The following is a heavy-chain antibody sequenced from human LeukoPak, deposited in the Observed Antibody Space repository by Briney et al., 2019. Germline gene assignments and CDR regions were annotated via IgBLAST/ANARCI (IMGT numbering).Heavy chain of an antibody. CDR3: ARVSVVVPAAIWFDP. CDR1: GYSISSGYY. V-gene: IGHV4-38-2*02. CDR2: IYHSGST. D-gene: IGHD2-2*01. Sequence: SETLSLTCTVSGYSISSGYYWGWIRQPPGKGLEWIGSIYHSGSTYYNPSLKSRVTISVDTSKNQFSLKLSSVTAADTAVYYCARVSVVVPAAIWFDPWGQGTLVTVSS. J-gene: IGHJ5*02.